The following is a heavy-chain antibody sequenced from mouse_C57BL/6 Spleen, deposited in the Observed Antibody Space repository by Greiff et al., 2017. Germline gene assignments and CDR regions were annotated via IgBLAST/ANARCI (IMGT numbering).Heavy chain of an antibody. CDR1: GFTFSSFP. V-gene: IGHV5-4*01. CDR3: ARSDY. CDR2: FSDGVSYT. J-gene: IGHJ2*01. Sequence: DVHLVESGGGLVNPGGSLNLSCAASGFTFSSFPLSWVRKTPEKRLGWVATFSDGVSYTYYPDNVKGRFTISRDNAKNNLYLQMSHLKSEDTAMYYCARSDYWGQGTTLTVSS.